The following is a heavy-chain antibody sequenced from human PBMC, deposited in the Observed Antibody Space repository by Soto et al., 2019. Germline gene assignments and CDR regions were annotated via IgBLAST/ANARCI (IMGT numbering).Heavy chain of an antibody. CDR3: ARRQIPPPTRGAANARGGMDV. D-gene: IGHD6-13*01. CDR2: IWNDGSNS. J-gene: IGHJ6*02. CDR1: GFTFNNYG. V-gene: IGHV3-33*01. Sequence: QVQLVESGGGVVQPGRSLRLSCAASGFTFNNYGMHWVRQAPGKGLEWLAVIWNDGSNSSYANSVKGRFTIPRGNSKNSLYLQISSLRAEDTAVYYCARRQIPPPTRGAANARGGMDVWGQGTTVTVSS.